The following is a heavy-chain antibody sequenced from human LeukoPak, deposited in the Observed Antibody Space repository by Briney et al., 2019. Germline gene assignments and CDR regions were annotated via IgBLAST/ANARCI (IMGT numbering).Heavy chain of an antibody. CDR2: INPSGGST. V-gene: IGHV1-46*01. Sequence: GASVKVSCKASGYTFTSYYMHWVRQAPGQGLEWMGIINPSGGSTSYAQKFQGRVTMTEDTSTDTAYMELSSLRSEDTAVYYCATRAPWGTGYYYGYWGQGTLVTVSS. CDR1: GYTFTSYY. D-gene: IGHD3/OR15-3a*01. CDR3: ATRAPWGTGYYYGY. J-gene: IGHJ4*02.